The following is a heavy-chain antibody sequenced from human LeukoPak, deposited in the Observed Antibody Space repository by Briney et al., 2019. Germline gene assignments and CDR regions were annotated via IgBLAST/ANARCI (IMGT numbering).Heavy chain of an antibody. CDR3: ARTLYSGNSYYMDV. CDR1: GFTFSSYS. CDR2: ISSSSSTI. J-gene: IGHJ6*03. D-gene: IGHD1-26*01. V-gene: IGHV3-48*01. Sequence: GGSLRLSCAASGFTFSSYSMNWVRQAPGKGLEWVSYISSSSSTIYNADSVKGRFTISRDNAKNSLYLQMYSLRAEDTAVYYCARTLYSGNSYYMDVWGKGTVVTVSS.